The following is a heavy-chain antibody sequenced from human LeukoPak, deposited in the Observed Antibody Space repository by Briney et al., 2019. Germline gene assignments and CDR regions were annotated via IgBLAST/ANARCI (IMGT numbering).Heavy chain of an antibody. CDR1: GFSLSTSGVG. CDR2: IYCDDDK. CDR3: QAKAGIRYSDWLLGNWFDP. D-gene: IGHD3-9*01. J-gene: IGHJ5*02. V-gene: IGHV2-5*02. Sequence: SGPTLVKPTQTLTLTCTFSGFSLSTSGVGVVWIRQPPGKALEWLALIYCDDDKRYSPSLKSRLTITKDTSKNQVVLTMTNMDPVDTATYFFQAKAGIRYSDWLLGNWFDPWGQGTLVTVSS.